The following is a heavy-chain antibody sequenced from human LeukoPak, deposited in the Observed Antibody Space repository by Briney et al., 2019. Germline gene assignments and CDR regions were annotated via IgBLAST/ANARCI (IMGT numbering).Heavy chain of an antibody. CDR1: GYTFTGYY. CDR3: ARGRYFDWLGYNGDAFDI. CDR2: INPNSGGT. J-gene: IGHJ3*02. V-gene: IGHV1-2*02. D-gene: IGHD3-9*01. Sequence: ASVKVSCKASGYTFTGYYMHWVRQAPGQGLEWMGWINPNSGGTNYAQKFQGRVTMTRDTSISTAYMELSRLRSDDTAVYYCARGRYFDWLGYNGDAFDIWGQGTMVTVSS.